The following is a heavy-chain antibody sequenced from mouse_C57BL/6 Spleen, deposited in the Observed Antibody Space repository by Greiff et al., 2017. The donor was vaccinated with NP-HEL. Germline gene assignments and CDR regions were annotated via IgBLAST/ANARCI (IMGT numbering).Heavy chain of an antibody. D-gene: IGHD2-3*01. J-gene: IGHJ2*01. CDR1: GYAFSSSW. V-gene: IGHV1-82*01. CDR3: ARSVDGYYGGY. CDR2: IYPGDGDT. Sequence: QVQLQQSGPELVKPGASVKISCKASGYAFSSSWMNWVKQRPGKGLEWIGRIYPGDGDTNYNGKFKGKATLTADKSSSTAYMQLSSLTSEDSAVYFGARSVDGYYGGYWGQGTTLTVSS.